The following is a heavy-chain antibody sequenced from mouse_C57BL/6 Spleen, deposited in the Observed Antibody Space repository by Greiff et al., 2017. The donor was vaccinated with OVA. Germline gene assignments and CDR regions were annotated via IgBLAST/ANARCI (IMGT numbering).Heavy chain of an antibody. CDR1: GFTFSNYW. J-gene: IGHJ4*01. V-gene: IGHV6-3*01. D-gene: IGHD1-1*01. Sequence: EVKLQESGGGLVQPGGSMKLSCVASGFTFSNYWMNWVRQSPEKGLEWVAQIRLKSDNYATHYAESVKGRFTISRDDSKSSVYLQMNNLRAEDTGIYYCTEILRSGAMDYWGQGTSVTVSS. CDR3: TEILRSGAMDY. CDR2: IRLKSDNYAT.